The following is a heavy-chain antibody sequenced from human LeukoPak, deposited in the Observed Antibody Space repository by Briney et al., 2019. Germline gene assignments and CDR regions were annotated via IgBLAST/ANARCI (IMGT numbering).Heavy chain of an antibody. D-gene: IGHD5-12*01. V-gene: IGHV4-38-2*02. CDR2: IYHSGST. CDR1: GYSISSGYY. CDR3: ALMAGGYGNY. Sequence: SETLSLACTVSGYSISSGYYWGWIRQPPGKGLEWIGNIYHSGSTYYSPSLKSRVTISVDTSKNQFSLKLSSVTAADTAVYYCALMAGGYGNYWGQGTLVTVSS. J-gene: IGHJ4*02.